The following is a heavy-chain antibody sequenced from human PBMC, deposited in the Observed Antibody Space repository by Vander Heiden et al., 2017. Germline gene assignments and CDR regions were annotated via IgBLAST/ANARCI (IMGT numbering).Heavy chain of an antibody. J-gene: IGHJ5*02. CDR2: ISGSGGST. V-gene: IGHV3-23*01. CDR1: GFTFGSDA. Sequence: EVQLLESGGGLVQPGGSLSLSCAASGFTFGSDAMSWVRQAPGKGLEWVSAISGSGGSTYYADSVKGRFTISRDNSKNTLYLQMNSLRAEDTAVYYCAKGQEAHLDNWFDPWGQGTLVTVSS. CDR3: AKGQEAHLDNWFDP.